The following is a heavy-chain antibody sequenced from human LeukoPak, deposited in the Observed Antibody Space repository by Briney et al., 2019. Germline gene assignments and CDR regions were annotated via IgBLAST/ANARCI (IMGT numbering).Heavy chain of an antibody. CDR1: GGSISSYY. CDR2: IYTSGST. J-gene: IGHJ6*03. V-gene: IGHV4-4*07. CDR3: ARAPSGSYWFNYYYYYMDV. Sequence: SETLSLTCTVSGGSISSYYWSWIRQPAGKGLEWIGRIYTSGSTNYNPSLKSRVTMSVDTSKNQFSLKLSSVTAADTAVYYCARAPSGSYWFNYYYYYMDVWGKGTTVTVS. D-gene: IGHD1-26*01.